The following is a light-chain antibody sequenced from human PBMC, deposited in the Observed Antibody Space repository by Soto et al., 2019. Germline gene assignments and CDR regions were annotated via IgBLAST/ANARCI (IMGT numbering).Light chain of an antibody. J-gene: IGKJ2*01. Sequence: DIRMTQSPSSLSASVGDRVTSTYRASQIISSYLNWYLQKQGKAPKILIYAASSLQSGVPSRFSGSASGTDFAHTISSLQPADFATYYCQRSYSTPFTFDKGTKLEIK. CDR1: QIISSY. CDR3: QRSYSTPFT. CDR2: AAS. V-gene: IGKV1-39*01.